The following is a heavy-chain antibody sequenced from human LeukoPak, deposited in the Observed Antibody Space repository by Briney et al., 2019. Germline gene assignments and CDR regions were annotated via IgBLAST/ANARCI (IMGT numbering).Heavy chain of an antibody. CDR1: GGSISSYY. CDR2: IYTSGST. V-gene: IGHV4-4*07. CDR3: ARERERDSSGWYYYYGMDV. D-gene: IGHD6-19*01. J-gene: IGHJ6*02. Sequence: SETLSLTCTVSGGSISSYYWSWIRQPPGKGLEWIGRIYTSGSTNYNPSLKSRVTMSVDTSKNQFSLKLSSVTAADTAVYYCARERERDSSGWYYYYGMDVWGQGTTVTVSS.